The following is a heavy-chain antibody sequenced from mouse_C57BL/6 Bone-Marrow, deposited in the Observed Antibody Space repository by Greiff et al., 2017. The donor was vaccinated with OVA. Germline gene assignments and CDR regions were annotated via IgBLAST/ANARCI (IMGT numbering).Heavy chain of an antibody. D-gene: IGHD2-9*01. J-gene: IGHJ3*01. CDR1: GFTFSSYA. Sequence: EVQLVESGGGLVKPGGSLKLSCAASGFTFSSYAMSWVRQTPEKRLEWVATISDGGSYTYYPDNVKGRFTISRDNAKNNLYLQMSHLKSEDTAMYYCARAPYYGYQAWFAYWGQGTLVTGSA. CDR3: ARAPYYGYQAWFAY. V-gene: IGHV5-4*01. CDR2: ISDGGSYT.